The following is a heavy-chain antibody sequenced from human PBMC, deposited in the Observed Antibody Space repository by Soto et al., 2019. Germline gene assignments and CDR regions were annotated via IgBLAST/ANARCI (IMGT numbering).Heavy chain of an antibody. CDR2: INPSGGST. V-gene: IGHV1-46*01. Sequence: ASVKVSCKASGYTFTSYYMHWVRQAPGQGLEWMGIINPSGGSTSYAQKFQGRFTISRDNAKNSLNLQINGLRADDTALYYCKRGYAWGTYRYLPMNFFDYWGQGALVTVSS. CDR1: GYTFTSYY. CDR3: KRGYAWGTYRYLPMNFFDY. J-gene: IGHJ4*02. D-gene: IGHD3-16*02.